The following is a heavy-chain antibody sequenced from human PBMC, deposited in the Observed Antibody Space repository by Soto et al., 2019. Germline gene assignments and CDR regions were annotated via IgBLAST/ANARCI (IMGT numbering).Heavy chain of an antibody. CDR1: GASLRSGSYY. CDR3: SYGSSFDY. V-gene: IGHV4-61*01. D-gene: IGHD3-10*01. CDR2: ISHSGRT. J-gene: IGHJ4*02. Sequence: ETLSLTCTVSGASLRSGSYYWSWIRQPPGKGLEWIGYISHSGRTNYDPSLKSRLTMSVDTSQNQFSLQLNSVTAADTAVYYCSYGSSFDYWGQGTLVTVSS.